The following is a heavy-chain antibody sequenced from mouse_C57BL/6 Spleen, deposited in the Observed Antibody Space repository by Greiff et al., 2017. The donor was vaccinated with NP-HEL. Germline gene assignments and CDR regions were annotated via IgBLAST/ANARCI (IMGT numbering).Heavy chain of an antibody. Sequence: VQLQQSGPELVKPGASVKISCKASGYAFSSSWMNWVKQRPGKGLEWIGRIYPGDGDPNYNGKFKGKATLTADKSSSTAYMQLSSLTSEDSAVYFCAYDYDGFAYWGQGTLVTVSA. V-gene: IGHV1-82*01. D-gene: IGHD2-4*01. CDR1: GYAFSSSW. CDR2: IYPGDGDP. J-gene: IGHJ3*01. CDR3: AYDYDGFAY.